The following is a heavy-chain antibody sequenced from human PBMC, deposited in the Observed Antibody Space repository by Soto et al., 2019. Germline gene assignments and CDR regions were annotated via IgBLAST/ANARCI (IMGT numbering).Heavy chain of an antibody. V-gene: IGHV3-23*01. CDR2: ISGTGGST. CDR3: ARGERWQQLHSIDY. Sequence: GGSLRLSCAASGSTFNNYAMNWVRQAPWKGLEWVATISGTGGSTYYADSVKGRFTISRDNSKNTLYLQMNSLRVEDTAVYFCARGERWQQLHSIDYWGQGTPVTVSS. D-gene: IGHD1-26*01. J-gene: IGHJ4*02. CDR1: GSTFNNYA.